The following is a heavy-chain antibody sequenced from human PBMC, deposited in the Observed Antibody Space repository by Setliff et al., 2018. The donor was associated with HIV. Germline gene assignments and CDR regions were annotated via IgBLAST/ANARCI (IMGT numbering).Heavy chain of an antibody. Sequence: EASVKVSCKASGYTFTDYGINWVRQAPGQGLEWMGWINTVTGNPTYAQGFTGRFVFSLDTSVSTAYLQISSLKAEDSAVYYCARRMEMTPIGYWGQGTLVTVSS. CDR1: GYTFTDYG. J-gene: IGHJ4*02. D-gene: IGHD2-15*01. CDR2: INTVTGNP. CDR3: ARRMEMTPIGY. V-gene: IGHV7-4-1*02.